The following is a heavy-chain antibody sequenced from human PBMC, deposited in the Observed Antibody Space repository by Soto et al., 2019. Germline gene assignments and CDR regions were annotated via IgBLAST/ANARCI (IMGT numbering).Heavy chain of an antibody. Sequence: QVQLVESGGGLVKPGGSLRLSCAASGFTFSDYSMNWIRQAPGKGLEWVSYISSTGNTIYYADSVKGRFTISRDTANSSLHLEINSLRADDTAVYYCARGSIGFLKGGRFDPWGQGTLVTVSS. D-gene: IGHD6-25*01. V-gene: IGHV3-11*01. CDR1: GFTFSDYS. CDR3: ARGSIGFLKGGRFDP. CDR2: ISSTGNTI. J-gene: IGHJ5*02.